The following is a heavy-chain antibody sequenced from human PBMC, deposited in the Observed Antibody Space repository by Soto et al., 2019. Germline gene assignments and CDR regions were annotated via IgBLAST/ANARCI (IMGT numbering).Heavy chain of an antibody. J-gene: IGHJ4*02. CDR1: GGSISSYY. V-gene: IGHV4-4*07. CDR2: IYTSGST. Sequence: SETLSLTCTVSGGSISSYYWSWIRQPAGKGLEWIGRIYTSGSTNYSPSLKSRVTMSVDTSKNQFSLKLSSVTAADTAVYYCARDRGSSWYLSSFDYWGQGTLVTVSS. CDR3: ARDRGSSWYLSSFDY. D-gene: IGHD6-13*01.